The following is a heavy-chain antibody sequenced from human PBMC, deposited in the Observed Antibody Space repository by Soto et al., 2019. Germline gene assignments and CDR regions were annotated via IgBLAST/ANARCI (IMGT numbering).Heavy chain of an antibody. V-gene: IGHV3-30*18. Sequence: GGSLRLSCSASGFTFSSYGMHWVRQAPGKGLEWVAVISYDGSNKYYADSVKGRFTISRDNSKNTLYLQMNSLRAEDTAVYYCAKDQADVLLWFGELSAFDYWGQGTLVTVSS. CDR2: ISYDGSNK. CDR1: GFTFSSYG. D-gene: IGHD3-10*01. J-gene: IGHJ4*02. CDR3: AKDQADVLLWFGELSAFDY.